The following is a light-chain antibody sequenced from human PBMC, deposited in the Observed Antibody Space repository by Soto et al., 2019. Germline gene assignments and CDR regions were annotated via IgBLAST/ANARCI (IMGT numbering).Light chain of an antibody. CDR3: QQYHSSWT. V-gene: IGKV1-5*01. CDR1: QSISSW. J-gene: IGKJ1*01. Sequence: DIQMTQSPSTLSASVGDRVIITCRASQSISSWLAWYQQKPGKVPNLLIYDASNLESGVPLRFSGSGSGTEFTLTISSLQPDDFATYYCQQYHSSWTFGQGTKVEIQ. CDR2: DAS.